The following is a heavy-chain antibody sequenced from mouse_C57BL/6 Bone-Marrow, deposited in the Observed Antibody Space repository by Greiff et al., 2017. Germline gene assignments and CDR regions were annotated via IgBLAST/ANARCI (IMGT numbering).Heavy chain of an antibody. Sequence: EVQVVESGGDLVKPGGSLKLSCAASGFTFSSYGMSWVRQTPDKRLEWVATISSGGSYTYYPDSVKGRFTISRDNAKNTLYLQMSSLKSEDTAMYYCARRNYGSSYGWFAYWGQGTLVTVSA. D-gene: IGHD1-1*01. CDR3: ARRNYGSSYGWFAY. V-gene: IGHV5-6*01. CDR2: ISSGGSYT. J-gene: IGHJ3*01. CDR1: GFTFSSYG.